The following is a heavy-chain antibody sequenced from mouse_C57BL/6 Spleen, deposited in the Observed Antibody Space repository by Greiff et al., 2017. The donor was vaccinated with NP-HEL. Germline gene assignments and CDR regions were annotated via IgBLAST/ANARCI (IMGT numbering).Heavy chain of an antibody. CDR3: ASNGYAMDY. V-gene: IGHV14-2*01. CDR1: GFNIKDYY. D-gene: IGHD4-1*01. Sequence: VQLQESGAELVKPGASVKLSCTASGFNIKDYYMHWVKQRTEQGLEWIGRIYPGDGDTNYNGKFKGKATLTADKSSSTAYMQLSSLTSEDSAVYFCASNGYAMDYWGQGTSVTVSS. J-gene: IGHJ4*01. CDR2: IYPGDGDT.